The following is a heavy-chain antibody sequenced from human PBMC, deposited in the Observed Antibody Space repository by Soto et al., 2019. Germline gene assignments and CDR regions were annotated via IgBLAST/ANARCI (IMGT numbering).Heavy chain of an antibody. CDR1: EFTFSTRA. V-gene: IGHV3-23*01. Sequence: EGQLLESGGGLVQPGMSLRVSCAASEFTFSTRAMTWVRQAPGKGLEWISVISGGGDRALYADSVKGRFTVSRDNSKNTLYLQMNNLRVEDTAVYYCAKALGCPVGICSPGWGYYYYAMDVWGQGTTVTVSS. CDR2: ISGGGDRA. J-gene: IGHJ6*02. D-gene: IGHD6-19*01. CDR3: AKALGCPVGICSPGWGYYYYAMDV.